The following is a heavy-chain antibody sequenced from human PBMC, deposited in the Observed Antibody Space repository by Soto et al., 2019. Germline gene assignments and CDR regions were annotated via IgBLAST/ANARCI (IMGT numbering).Heavy chain of an antibody. CDR3: ARSGGGVIDY. J-gene: IGHJ4*02. CDR2: INPSSGGT. D-gene: IGHD2-8*02. V-gene: IGHV1-46*01. Sequence: GASVKVSCKASGYSFTNYYIHWVRQAPGQGLEWMGIINPSSGGTTNAQKFQDRVTMTRDTSTSTVYMELSSLRSEDTAIYFCARSGGGVIDYWGQGTLVTASS. CDR1: GYSFTNYY.